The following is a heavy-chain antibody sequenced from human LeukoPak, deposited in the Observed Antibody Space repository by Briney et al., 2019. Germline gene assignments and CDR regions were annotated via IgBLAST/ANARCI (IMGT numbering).Heavy chain of an antibody. CDR3: ARVVAGTPFDAFDI. CDR1: GPTFTSFY. J-gene: IGHJ3*02. CDR2: INTSGGST. V-gene: IGHV1-46*01. Sequence: ASVKLSYKPSGPTFTSFYMHSVRQAPGHRLEWRGIINTSGGSTSYAQKFQGRVTMTRDTSTSTVYMELSSLRSEDTAVYYCARVVAGTPFDAFDIWGQGTMVTVSS. D-gene: IGHD6-19*01.